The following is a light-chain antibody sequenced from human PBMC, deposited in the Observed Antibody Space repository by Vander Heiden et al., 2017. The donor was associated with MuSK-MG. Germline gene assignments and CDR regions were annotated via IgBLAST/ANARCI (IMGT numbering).Light chain of an antibody. V-gene: IGLV3-9*01. J-gene: IGLJ2*01. CDR1: NIGSKN. Sequence: SYELTQPLSVSVALGQTARMTCGGNNIGSKNVHWYQQKPGQALVLVIYRDSNRPAGIPKRFSGSNSGNTATLTISRAQAGDEDDYYCQVWDSSTVVFGGGTKLTVL. CDR3: QVWDSSTVV. CDR2: RDS.